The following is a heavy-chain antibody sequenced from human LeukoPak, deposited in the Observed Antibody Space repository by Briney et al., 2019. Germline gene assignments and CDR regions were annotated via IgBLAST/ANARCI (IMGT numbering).Heavy chain of an antibody. CDR3: ARVLYYGAWGYFDY. D-gene: IGHD3-10*01. CDR1: GGSISSYC. J-gene: IGHJ4*02. Sequence: SETLSLTCTVCGGSISSYCWTWIRQPPGEGLEWIGYISYIGSTNYNPSLKSRVTMSVDTSKTQFSLKLSSVTAADTAVYYCARVLYYGAWGYFDYWGQGTLVTVSS. CDR2: ISYIGST. V-gene: IGHV4-59*12.